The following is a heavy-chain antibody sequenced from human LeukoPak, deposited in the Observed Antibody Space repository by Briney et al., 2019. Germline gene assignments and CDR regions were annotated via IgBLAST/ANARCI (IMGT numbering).Heavy chain of an antibody. D-gene: IGHD5-12*01. CDR2: IYSSGST. CDR3: AALGLRSVDY. Sequence: SETLSLTCTVSGGSISGYFWAWIRRPAGKGLEWIGRIYSSGSTNYNPSLKSRVTMSVDTSKNQFSLKLSSVTAADTAVYYCAALGLRSVDYWGQGTLVTVSS. J-gene: IGHJ4*02. V-gene: IGHV4-4*07. CDR1: GGSISGYF.